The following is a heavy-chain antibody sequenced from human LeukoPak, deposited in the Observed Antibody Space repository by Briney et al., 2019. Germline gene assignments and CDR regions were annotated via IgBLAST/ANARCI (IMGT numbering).Heavy chain of an antibody. CDR1: GYSISSGYY. J-gene: IGHJ4*02. D-gene: IGHD1-26*01. Sequence: SETLSLTCAVSGYSISSGYYWGWIRQPPGKGLAWIGSIYHSGSTYYNQSLKSRVTISVDTSKNQFSLKLSSVTAADTAVYYCARHRAPYSGSYVDYWGQGTLVTVSS. CDR2: IYHSGST. CDR3: ARHRAPYSGSYVDY. V-gene: IGHV4-38-2*01.